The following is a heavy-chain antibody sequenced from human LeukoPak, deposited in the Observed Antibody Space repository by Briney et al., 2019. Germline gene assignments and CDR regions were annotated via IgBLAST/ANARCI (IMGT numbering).Heavy chain of an antibody. J-gene: IGHJ6*03. CDR3: ARGRASGGYYYYYYLDV. V-gene: IGHV1-69*13. CDR1: GGTFSSYA. D-gene: IGHD3-10*01. CDR2: IIAIFGTA. Sequence: SVKVSCKASGGTFSSYAISWVRQAPGQGLEWMGGIIAIFGTANYAQKFQGRVTLTADESTSTACMELSSQRSEDTAVYYCARGRASGGYYYYYYLDVWGKGTTVTVSS.